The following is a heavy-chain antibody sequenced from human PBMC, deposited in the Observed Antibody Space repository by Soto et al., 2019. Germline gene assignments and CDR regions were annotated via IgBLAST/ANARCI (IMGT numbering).Heavy chain of an antibody. Sequence: PSETLSLTCTVASGSISGYYGSWIRQPPGKGLEWIGSIYSSGTTYCNPSLKSRVTMSVDTSKIQFSLNLSSVTAADTAVYYCARQASYDFWDGRFYYNYYMDVWGKGTPVTVSS. D-gene: IGHD3-3*01. CDR2: IYSSGTT. J-gene: IGHJ6*03. V-gene: IGHV4-59*08. CDR3: ARQASYDFWDGRFYYNYYMDV. CDR1: SGSISGYY.